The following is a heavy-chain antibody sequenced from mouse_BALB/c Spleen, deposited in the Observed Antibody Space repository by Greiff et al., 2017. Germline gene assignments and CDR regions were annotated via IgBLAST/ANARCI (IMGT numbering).Heavy chain of an antibody. CDR3: ARRYSYYFDY. Sequence: DVHLVESGGGLVKPGGSLKLSCAASGFTFSSYAMSWVRQTPEKRLEWVATISSGGSYTYYPDSVKGRFTISRDNAKNTLYLQMSSLRSEDTAMYYCARRYSYYFDYWGQGTTLTVSS. CDR1: GFTFSSYA. D-gene: IGHD2-14*01. CDR2: ISSGGSYT. J-gene: IGHJ2*01. V-gene: IGHV5-9-3*01.